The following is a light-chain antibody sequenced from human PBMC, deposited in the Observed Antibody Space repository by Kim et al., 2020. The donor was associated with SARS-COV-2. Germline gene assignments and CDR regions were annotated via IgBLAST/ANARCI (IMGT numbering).Light chain of an antibody. J-gene: IGKJ2*03. V-gene: IGKV4-1*01. CDR1: QTGLNNSNNKNY. CDR2: WAS. CDR3: QQYYSTPPS. Sequence: RATLNCKSSQTGLNNSNNKNYLAWYQQKPGQAPKLLIYWASIREFGVSDRFSGSGSETDFTLTISSLQAEDVAVYYCQQYYSTPPSFGQGTKLEI.